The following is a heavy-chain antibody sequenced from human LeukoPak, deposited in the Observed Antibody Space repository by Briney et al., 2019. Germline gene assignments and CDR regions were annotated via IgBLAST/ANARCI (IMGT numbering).Heavy chain of an antibody. V-gene: IGHV4-38-2*02. J-gene: IGHJ4*02. D-gene: IGHD6-19*01. CDR2: IYHSGST. CDR1: GYSISSGFY. CDR3: ARFPSMAVVAVADFDY. Sequence: SETLSLTCSVSGYSISSGFYWGWIRQTPGKGLEWIGSIYHSGSTNYNPSLKSRVTISVDTSKNQFSLKLSSVTAADTAVYYCARFPSMAVVAVADFDYWGQGTLVTVSS.